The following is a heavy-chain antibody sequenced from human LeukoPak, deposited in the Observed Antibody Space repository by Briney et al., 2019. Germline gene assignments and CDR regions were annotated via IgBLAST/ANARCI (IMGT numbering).Heavy chain of an antibody. CDR1: GGSISSYIYY. V-gene: IGHV4-39*07. Sequence: SETLSLTCTVSGGSISSYIYYWGWIRQSPGKGLEWIGSIYYSGSTYYNPSPKSRVTISVDTSKNQFSLKLSSVTAADTAVYYCARGFGELLGGDYFDYWGQGTLVTVSS. D-gene: IGHD3-10*01. CDR2: IYYSGST. CDR3: ARGFGELLGGDYFDY. J-gene: IGHJ4*02.